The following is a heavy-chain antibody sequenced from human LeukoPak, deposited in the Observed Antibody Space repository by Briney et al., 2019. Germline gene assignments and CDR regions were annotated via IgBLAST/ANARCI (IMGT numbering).Heavy chain of an antibody. D-gene: IGHD2-15*01. Sequence: GGTQRLFCSASGFNFGVYAMSWVRQASGKGLEGGSFLRCNCYGGIREDAASVQGRFTVSIDDSKRNVYLQMNRLKTEDTALYACVRDSDSVVVTAPFDYWGRGTLVTVSS. J-gene: IGHJ4*02. CDR2: LRCNCYGGIR. V-gene: IGHV3-49*04. CDR3: VRDSDSVVVTAPFDY. CDR1: GFNFGVYA.